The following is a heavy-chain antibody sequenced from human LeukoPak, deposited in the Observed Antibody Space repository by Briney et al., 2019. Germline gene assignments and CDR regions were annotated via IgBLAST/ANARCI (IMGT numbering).Heavy chain of an antibody. V-gene: IGHV1-2*02. CDR3: ARDLQQRYCSGGSCRDYYYGMDV. CDR2: INPNSGGT. CDR1: GYTFTGYY. J-gene: IGHJ6*02. D-gene: IGHD2-15*01. Sequence: ASVKVSCKASGYTFTGYYMHWVRQAPGQGLEWMGWINPNSGGTNYAQKFQGRVTMTRDTSISTAYMELSRLRSDDTAVYYCARDLQQRYCSGGSCRDYYYGMDVWGQGTAVTVSS.